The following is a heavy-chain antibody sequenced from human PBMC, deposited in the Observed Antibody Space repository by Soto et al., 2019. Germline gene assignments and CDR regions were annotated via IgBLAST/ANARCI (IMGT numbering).Heavy chain of an antibody. CDR1: GFTFSTCA. CDR3: AKVSEASMITFGGVIAH. CDR2: ISFDGKIK. D-gene: IGHD3-16*01. J-gene: IGHJ5*02. V-gene: IGHV3-30*18. Sequence: QVQLVESGGGVVQPGRSLRISCAASGFTFSTCAMHWVRQAPGKGLEWVTVISFDGKIKYYADSVKGRFTISRDTSKNTVYLQMDSLRAEDTAVYYWAKVSEASMITFGGVIAHWGQGTLVTVSS.